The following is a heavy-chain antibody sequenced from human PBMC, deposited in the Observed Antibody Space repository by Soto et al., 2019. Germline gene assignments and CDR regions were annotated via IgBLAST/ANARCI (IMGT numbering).Heavy chain of an antibody. V-gene: IGHV1-46*03. D-gene: IGHD3-16*01. Sequence: QVQLVQSGAEVKKPGASVKVSCKASGYTFTSYYMHWVRQAPGQGLEWMGIINPSGGSTSYAQKFQGRVTMTTDTSTSTVYMELSSLRSEDTAVYYCARGGEMATTQQYGHYDYWGQGTLVTVSS. CDR2: INPSGGST. CDR1: GYTFTSYY. J-gene: IGHJ4*02. CDR3: ARGGEMATTQQYGHYDY.